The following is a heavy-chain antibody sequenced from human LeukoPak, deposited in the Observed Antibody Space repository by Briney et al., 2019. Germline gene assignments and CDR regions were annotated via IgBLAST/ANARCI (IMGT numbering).Heavy chain of an antibody. D-gene: IGHD1-26*01. Sequence: GGSLRLSCAASGFTFSSYAMSWVRQAPGKGLEWVSAISGSGGSTYYADSVKGRFTISRDNSKNTLYLQMNSLRAEDKAIYYCAKRLRPSGSYYDYYYMDVWGKGTTVTVSS. J-gene: IGHJ6*03. CDR1: GFTFSSYA. CDR3: AKRLRPSGSYYDYYYMDV. CDR2: ISGSGGST. V-gene: IGHV3-23*01.